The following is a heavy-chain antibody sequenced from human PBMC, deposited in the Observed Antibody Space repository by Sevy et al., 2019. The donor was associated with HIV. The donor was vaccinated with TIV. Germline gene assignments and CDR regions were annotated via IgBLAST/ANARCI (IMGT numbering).Heavy chain of an antibody. CDR2: ISAYNGNT. J-gene: IGHJ3*02. Sequence: ASVKVSCKPSGYTFTSYDISWVRHAPGQGLEWMGRISAYNGNTNYAQKLQGRVTMTTDTSTGTAYMERRSLRSDDTAVYYCARGPPRISFGELCSAFDIWGQGTMVTVSS. V-gene: IGHV1-18*01. CDR1: GYTFTSYD. D-gene: IGHD3-10*01. CDR3: ARGPPRISFGELCSAFDI.